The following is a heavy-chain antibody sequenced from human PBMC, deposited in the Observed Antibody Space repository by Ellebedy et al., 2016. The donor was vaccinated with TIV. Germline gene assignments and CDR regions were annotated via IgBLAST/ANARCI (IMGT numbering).Heavy chain of an antibody. J-gene: IGHJ4*02. D-gene: IGHD3-22*01. V-gene: IGHV1-2*04. CDR3: ARGLNPDYYDSSGYYGETFDY. CDR1: GYTFTGYY. Sequence: ASVKVSXXASGYTFTGYYMHWVRQAPGQGLEWMGWINPNSGGTNYAQKFQGWVTMTRDTSISTAYMELSRLRSDDTAVYYCARGLNPDYYDSSGYYGETFDYWGQGTLVTVSS. CDR2: INPNSGGT.